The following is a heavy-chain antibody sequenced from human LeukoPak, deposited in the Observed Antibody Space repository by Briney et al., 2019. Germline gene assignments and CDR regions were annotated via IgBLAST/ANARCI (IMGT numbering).Heavy chain of an antibody. D-gene: IGHD2-2*02. CDR2: IIPIFGTA. CDR3: ARVGRYYSSTSCYTDY. V-gene: IGHV1-69*13. Sequence: SVKVSCKASGGTFSSYAISLVRQAPGQGLEWMGGIIPIFGTANYAQKFQGRVTITADESTSTAYMELSSLRSEDTAVYYCARVGRYYSSTSCYTDYWGQGTLVTVSS. CDR1: GGTFSSYA. J-gene: IGHJ4*02.